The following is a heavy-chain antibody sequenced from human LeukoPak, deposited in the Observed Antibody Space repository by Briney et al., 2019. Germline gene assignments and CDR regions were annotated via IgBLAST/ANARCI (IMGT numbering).Heavy chain of an antibody. Sequence: SGPTLVNPTQTLTLTCTFSGFSLSTSGVGVGWIRQPPGKALEWLALIYWDDDKRYSPSLKGRLTITKDTSKNQVVLTMTNVDPVDTATYYCAHRRAVAGGLFDYWGREPWSPSPQ. CDR1: GFSLSTSGVG. V-gene: IGHV2-5*02. J-gene: IGHJ4*02. CDR2: IYWDDDK. D-gene: IGHD6-19*01. CDR3: AHRRAVAGGLFDY.